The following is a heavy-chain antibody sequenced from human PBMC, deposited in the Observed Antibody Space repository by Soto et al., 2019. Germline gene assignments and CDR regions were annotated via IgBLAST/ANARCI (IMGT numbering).Heavy chain of an antibody. D-gene: IGHD4-17*01. V-gene: IGHV1-18*04. CDR1: GYTFTSYG. Sequence: ASVKVSCKASGYTFTSYGISWVRQAPGQGLEWMGWISANNGNTNYAQKLQGRVTMTRDTSTSTVYMELSSLRSEDTAVYYCARALSDYGDSSFDYWGQGTLVTVSS. J-gene: IGHJ4*02. CDR3: ARALSDYGDSSFDY. CDR2: ISANNGNT.